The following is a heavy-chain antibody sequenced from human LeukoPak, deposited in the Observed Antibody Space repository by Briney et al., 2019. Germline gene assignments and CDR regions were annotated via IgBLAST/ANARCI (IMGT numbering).Heavy chain of an antibody. CDR3: AREYYYGFVDY. D-gene: IGHD3-10*01. J-gene: IGHJ4*02. Sequence: GRSLRLSCTASGFTFSDYGMHWVRQPPGKGLEWVAIIWYDGSNKTYEDSVKGRFTISRDNAKNSLYLQMNSLRAEDTAVYYCAREYYYGFVDYWGQGTLVTVSS. V-gene: IGHV3-33*01. CDR2: IWYDGSNK. CDR1: GFTFSDYG.